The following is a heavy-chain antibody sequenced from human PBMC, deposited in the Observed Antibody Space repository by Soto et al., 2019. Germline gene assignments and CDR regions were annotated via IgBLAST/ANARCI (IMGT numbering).Heavy chain of an antibody. CDR2: INPSGGST. V-gene: IGHV1-46*03. Sequence: ASVKVSCKASGYTFTSYDINWVRQAPGQGLEWMGIINPSGGSTSYAQKFQGRVTMTRDTSTSTVYMELSSLRSEDTAVYYCARDGRYYDFWSGVDYWGQGTLVTVS. D-gene: IGHD3-3*01. CDR3: ARDGRYYDFWSGVDY. J-gene: IGHJ4*02. CDR1: GYTFTSYD.